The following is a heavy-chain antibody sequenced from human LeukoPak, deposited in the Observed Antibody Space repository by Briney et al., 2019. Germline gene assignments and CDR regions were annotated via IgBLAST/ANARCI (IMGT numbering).Heavy chain of an antibody. D-gene: IGHD5-18*01. CDR1: GGTFTIYA. Sequence: SVTVSCTSSGGTFTIYAISWVRQAPGQGLEWMGGIIPIFGTANYAQKFQGRVTITTDESTSTAYTELSSLRSEDTAVYYCARRGYSYGYRNWFDPWGQGTLVTVSS. J-gene: IGHJ5*02. V-gene: IGHV1-69*05. CDR3: ARRGYSYGYRNWFDP. CDR2: IIPIFGTA.